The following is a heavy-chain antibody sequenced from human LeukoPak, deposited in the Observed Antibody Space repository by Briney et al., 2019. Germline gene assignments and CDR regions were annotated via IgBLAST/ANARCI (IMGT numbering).Heavy chain of an antibody. J-gene: IGHJ4*02. V-gene: IGHV3-64D*09. CDR1: GFSVSSTY. Sequence: GGSLRLSCAASGFSVSSTYMSWVRQAPGKGLEYVSAISTNGGSTYYADSVKGRFTISRDNSKNTLNLQMNSLRVEDTAVYYCVTAPRDGYSNWGQRTLVTVSS. CDR2: ISTNGGST. D-gene: IGHD5-24*01. CDR3: VTAPRDGYSN.